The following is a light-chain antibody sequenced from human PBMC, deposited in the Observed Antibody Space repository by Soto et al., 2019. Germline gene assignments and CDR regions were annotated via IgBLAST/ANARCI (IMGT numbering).Light chain of an antibody. V-gene: IGLV2-11*01. CDR2: DVS. Sequence: QSALTQPRSVSGSPGQSVTISCTGTSSDVGGYKYVSWYQQHPGKAPKLIIYDVSKWPSGVHDRFYGSRAGNTASLTISGLQAEDEDDYYCCSYAGSYAYVFGSGTKLTVL. CDR3: CSYAGSYAYV. J-gene: IGLJ1*01. CDR1: SSDVGGYKY.